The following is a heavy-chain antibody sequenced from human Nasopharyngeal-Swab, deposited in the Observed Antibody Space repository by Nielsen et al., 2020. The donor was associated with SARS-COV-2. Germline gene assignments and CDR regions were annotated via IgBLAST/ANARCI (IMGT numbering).Heavy chain of an antibody. D-gene: IGHD4-23*01. V-gene: IGHV3-21*01. J-gene: IGHJ4*02. CDR2: ITSTSSNM. CDR1: GLTFDNHW. CDR3: SNGRWSTRLFDS. Sequence: GGSLRLSCAASGLTFDNHWMTWIRQAPGKGLEWVSSITSTSSNMYYADSLKGRFTISRDNAKSSLYLQVNSLRAEDTAVYYCSNGRWSTRLFDSWGQGTLVTVSS.